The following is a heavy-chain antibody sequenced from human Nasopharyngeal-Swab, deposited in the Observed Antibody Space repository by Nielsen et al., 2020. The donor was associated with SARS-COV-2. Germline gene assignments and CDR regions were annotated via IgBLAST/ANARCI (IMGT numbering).Heavy chain of an antibody. CDR3: ARVQVDDDFWTGYHFDY. Sequence: SETLSLTCTVSGGTMNTYYWYWIRQPPGKGRDRSGYLFNSGSTEYSPSLKRRATISVDTSNNQFSLKLSSVTAADTAVYFCARVQVDDDFWTGYHFDYWGQGTLVTVSS. D-gene: IGHD3/OR15-3a*01. J-gene: IGHJ4*02. CDR2: LFNSGST. CDR1: GGTMNTYY. V-gene: IGHV4-59*01.